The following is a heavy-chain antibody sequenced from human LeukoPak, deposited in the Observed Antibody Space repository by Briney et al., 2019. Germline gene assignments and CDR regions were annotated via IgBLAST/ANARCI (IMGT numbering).Heavy chain of an antibody. CDR2: ISGSGGST. V-gene: IGHV3-23*01. CDR1: GFTFSSYA. J-gene: IGHJ4*02. CDR3: AKDGGRYYDSSGYRGFDY. Sequence: GGSLRLSCAASGFTFSSYAMSWVRQAPGKGLEWVSAISGSGGSTYYADSVKGRFTISRDNSKNTLYLQMNSLRAEDTAVYYCAKDGGRYYDSSGYRGFDYWGQGTLVTVSS. D-gene: IGHD3-22*01.